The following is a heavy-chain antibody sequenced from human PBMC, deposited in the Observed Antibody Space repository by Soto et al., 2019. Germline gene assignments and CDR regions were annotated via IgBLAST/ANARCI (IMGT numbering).Heavy chain of an antibody. J-gene: IGHJ3*02. D-gene: IGHD3-22*01. Sequence: GESLKISCKGSGYSFTSYWISWVRQMPGKGLEWMGRIDPSDSYTNYSPSFQGHVTISADKSISTAYLQWSSLKASDTAMYYCASPRKGYYYDSSGNAGPAFDIWGQGTMVTVSS. CDR2: IDPSDSYT. CDR3: ASPRKGYYYDSSGNAGPAFDI. CDR1: GYSFTSYW. V-gene: IGHV5-10-1*01.